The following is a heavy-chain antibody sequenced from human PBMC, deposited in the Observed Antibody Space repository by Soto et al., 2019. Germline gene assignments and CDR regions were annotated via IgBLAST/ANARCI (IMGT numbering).Heavy chain of an antibody. D-gene: IGHD6-13*01. V-gene: IGHV1-24*01. CDR1: GYTLTELS. Sequence: QVQLVQSGAEVKKPGASVKVSCKVSGYTLTELSMHWVRQAPGKGLEWMGGFDPEDGETIYAQKFQGRVTMTEDTSTDTASIELSSLRSEDTAVYYCATNEPRAAAHYYYGMDVWGQGTTVTVSS. J-gene: IGHJ6*02. CDR3: ATNEPRAAAHYYYGMDV. CDR2: FDPEDGET.